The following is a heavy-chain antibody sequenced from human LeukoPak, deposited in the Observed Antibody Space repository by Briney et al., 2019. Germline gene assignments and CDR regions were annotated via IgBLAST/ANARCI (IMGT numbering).Heavy chain of an antibody. J-gene: IGHJ4*02. V-gene: IGHV3-53*05. CDR3: AKDLGGYSYGFFDY. CDR2: IYSGGST. CDR1: GFTVSSNY. D-gene: IGHD5-18*01. Sequence: GGSLRLSCAASGFTVSSNYMSWVRQAPGKGLEWVSVIYSGGSTYYADSVKGRFTISRDNSKNTLYLQMNSLRAEDTAVYYCAKDLGGYSYGFFDYWGQGTLVTGSS.